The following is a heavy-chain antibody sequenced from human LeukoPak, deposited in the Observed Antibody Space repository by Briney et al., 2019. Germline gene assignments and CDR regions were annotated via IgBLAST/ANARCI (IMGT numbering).Heavy chain of an antibody. CDR1: GYTFTDYD. Sequence: ASVKVSCKASGYTFTDYDINWVRQATGQGLEWMGWMNPNSGNRGYAQKFQGRVTVTRNTSISTAYMELSNPRSEDTAVYYRARGLKGLDYWGQGTLVTVSS. J-gene: IGHJ4*02. V-gene: IGHV1-8*01. CDR3: ARGLKGLDY. CDR2: MNPNSGNR.